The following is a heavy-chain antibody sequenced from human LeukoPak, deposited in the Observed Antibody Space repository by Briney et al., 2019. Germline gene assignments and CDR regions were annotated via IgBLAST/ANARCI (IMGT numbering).Heavy chain of an antibody. J-gene: IGHJ6*02. CDR2: ISAYNGNT. CDR3: ARDSYYYGMDV. CDR1: GYTFTSY. Sequence: ASVNVSCTAFGYTFTSYVTWVRQAPGQGPEWMGWISAYNGNTNYAQKLQGRVTMTTDTSTSTAYMELRSLRSDDTAVYYCARDSYYYGMDVWGQGTTVTVSS. V-gene: IGHV1-18*01.